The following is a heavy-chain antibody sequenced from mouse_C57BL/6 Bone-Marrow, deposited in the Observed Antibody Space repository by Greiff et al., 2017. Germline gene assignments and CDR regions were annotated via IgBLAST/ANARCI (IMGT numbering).Heavy chain of an antibody. D-gene: IGHD2-5*01. V-gene: IGHV1-64*01. CDR2: IHPNSGST. Sequence: QVQLQQPGAELVKPGASVKLSCKASGYTFTSYWMHWVKQRPGQSLEWIGMIHPNSGSTNYNEKFKSKATLTVDKSSSTAYMQLSSLTSEDSAVYYCARSRSNYDYYAMDYWGQGTSVTVSS. CDR3: ARSRSNYDYYAMDY. J-gene: IGHJ4*01. CDR1: GYTFTSYW.